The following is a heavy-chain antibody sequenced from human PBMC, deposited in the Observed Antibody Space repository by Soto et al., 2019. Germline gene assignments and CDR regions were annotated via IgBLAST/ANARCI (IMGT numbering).Heavy chain of an antibody. V-gene: IGHV4-31*03. D-gene: IGHD4-4*01. CDR1: GGSISSGGYY. J-gene: IGHJ6*03. CDR2: IYYSGST. CDR3: ARGSLDYSSKDYYYYYYVDV. Sequence: SETLSLTCTVSGGSISSGGYYWSWIRQHPGKGLEWIGYIYYSGSTYYNPSLKSRVTISVDTSRNQFSLKLSSVTAADTAVYYCARGSLDYSSKDYYYYYYVDVWGKGTTVTVSS.